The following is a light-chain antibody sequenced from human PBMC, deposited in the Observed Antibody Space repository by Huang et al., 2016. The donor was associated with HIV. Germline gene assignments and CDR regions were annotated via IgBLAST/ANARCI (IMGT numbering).Light chain of an antibody. V-gene: IGKV1-39*01. J-gene: IGKJ2*01. Sequence: DIQVTQSPSSLSASVGERVTITCRASRTIDSYLNWYRHKPGTAPQLRISAASSLQSGVPSRFSGSGSGTDFTLIINGLQPEDFATYYCHQSYSAPYTFGQGTKLEV. CDR2: AAS. CDR3: HQSYSAPYT. CDR1: RTIDSY.